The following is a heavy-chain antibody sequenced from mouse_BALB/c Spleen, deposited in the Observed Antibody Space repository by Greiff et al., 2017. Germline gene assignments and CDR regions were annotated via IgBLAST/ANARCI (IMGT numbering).Heavy chain of an antibody. V-gene: IGHV3-6*02. D-gene: IGHD1-1*01. CDR3: ASRSSSFDY. CDR1: GYSITSGYY. CDR2: ISYDGSN. Sequence: EVQLVESGPGLVKPSQSLSLTCSVTGYSITSGYYWNWIRQFPGNKLEWMGYISYDGSNNYNPSLKNRISITRDTSKNQFFLKLNSVTTEDTATDYCASRSSSFDYWGQGTTLTVSS. J-gene: IGHJ2*01.